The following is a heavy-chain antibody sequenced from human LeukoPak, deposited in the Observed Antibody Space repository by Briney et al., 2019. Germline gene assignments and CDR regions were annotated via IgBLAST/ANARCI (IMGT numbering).Heavy chain of an antibody. CDR1: GFTFSNYA. J-gene: IGHJ5*02. CDR3: VKVIWDADMSYDP. CDR2: ITGSDGRT. Sequence: GGSLRLSCAASGFTFSNYAMSWVRQAPGKGLEWVSAITGSDGRTYYADSVKGRFTISRDNSRNTLSLQMNSLRAEDTAIYYCVKVIWDADMSYDPWGQGTLVTVSS. V-gene: IGHV3-23*01. D-gene: IGHD1-26*01.